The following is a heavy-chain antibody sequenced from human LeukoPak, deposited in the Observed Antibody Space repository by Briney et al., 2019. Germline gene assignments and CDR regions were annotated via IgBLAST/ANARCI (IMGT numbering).Heavy chain of an antibody. CDR2: IYHSGST. D-gene: IGHD3-22*01. CDR3: ARHVRPGSYYYDSSELRG. CDR1: GYSISSGYY. Sequence: SETLSLTCTVSGYSISSGYYWGWIRQPPGKGLEWIGSIYHSGSTYYNPSLKSRVTISVDTSKNQFSLKLSSVTAADTAVYYCARHVRPGSYYYDSSELRGWGQGTLVTVSS. V-gene: IGHV4-38-2*02. J-gene: IGHJ4*02.